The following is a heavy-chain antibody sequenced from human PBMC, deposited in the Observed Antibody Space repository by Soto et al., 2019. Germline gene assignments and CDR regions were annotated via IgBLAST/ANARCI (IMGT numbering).Heavy chain of an antibody. V-gene: IGHV3-7*01. J-gene: IGHJ6*04. CDR2: IKRDGSEK. CDR3: ARGRCMDA. Sequence: GGSLRLSCAASGFTFSSYGMSWVRQAPGKGLEWVANIKRDGSEKYYVDSVKGRLPISRDNAKKSLYLQMNSLRAEDTAVYYCARGRCMDACGEGTQVTVYS. CDR1: GFTFSSYG.